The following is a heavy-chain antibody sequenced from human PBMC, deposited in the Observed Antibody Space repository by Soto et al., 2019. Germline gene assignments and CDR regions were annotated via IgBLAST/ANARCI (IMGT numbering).Heavy chain of an antibody. V-gene: IGHV4-59*08. D-gene: IGHD3-16*02. Sequence: QVQLQESGPGLVKPSETLSLTCTVSGGSINSYYWSWIWQPPGKGLEWIGYIYYSGSTNYNPSLKSRVTISVDTSKNQFSLKLSSVTAADTAVYYCARLYGLDAFDIWGQGTMVTVSS. CDR3: ARLYGLDAFDI. CDR2: IYYSGST. CDR1: GGSINSYY. J-gene: IGHJ3*02.